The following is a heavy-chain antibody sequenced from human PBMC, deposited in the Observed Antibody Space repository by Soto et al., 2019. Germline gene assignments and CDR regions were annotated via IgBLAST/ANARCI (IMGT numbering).Heavy chain of an antibody. Sequence: QVQLQESGPGLVKPSETLSLSCSVSGDSLTNDLYLWSCIRQPPGEGLEWNGYVHYSGRTDYNPSLRGRLTMSVDTYKNQFSLRLNSVNAADTAVYYCVRDYQRQACGTNICNSLDVWGHGTTVTVSS. CDR3: VRDYQRQACGTNICNSLDV. V-gene: IGHV4-61*01. CDR1: GDSLTNDLYL. CDR2: VHYSGRT. J-gene: IGHJ6*02. D-gene: IGHD2-21*02.